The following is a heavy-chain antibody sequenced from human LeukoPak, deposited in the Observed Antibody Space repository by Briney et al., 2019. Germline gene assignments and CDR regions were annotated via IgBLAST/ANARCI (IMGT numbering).Heavy chain of an antibody. CDR3: ARGRSSSANWFDP. J-gene: IGHJ5*02. V-gene: IGHV1-69*05. D-gene: IGHD6-6*01. Sequence: SVKVSCKASGGTFSSYAISWVRQAPGQGLEWMGGIIPIFGTANYAQKFQGRVTITTDESTSTAYMELSSLRSEDTAVYYCARGRSSSANWFDPWGQGALVTVSS. CDR1: GGTFSSYA. CDR2: IIPIFGTA.